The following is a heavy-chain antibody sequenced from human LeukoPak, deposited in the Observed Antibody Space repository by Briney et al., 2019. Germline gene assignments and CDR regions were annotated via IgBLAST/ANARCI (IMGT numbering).Heavy chain of an antibody. CDR1: GGSINNYY. J-gene: IGHJ3*01. V-gene: IGHV4-59*01. CDR3: ARNYCGDDCFAFDF. Sequence: SETLSLTCTVSGGSINNYYWGWIRQPPGKGLEYIDYTHYSGSTNSNPSLKSRVTMSVDTSKNQSSLKLKSVTAADTAVYYCARNYCGDDCFAFDFWGQGTMVTVSS. CDR2: THYSGST. D-gene: IGHD2-21*02.